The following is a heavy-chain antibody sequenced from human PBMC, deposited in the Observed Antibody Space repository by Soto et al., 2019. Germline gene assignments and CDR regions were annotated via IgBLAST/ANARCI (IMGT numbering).Heavy chain of an antibody. Sequence: SVTLSLTCTSTGDSINSRSYYWGWIRQPPGKGLEWIGSIYYSGRTYNNPSLRSRVSMSIDTSKDQFSLKLKSVTAADTSLYFCARQSTSVVNQAYFDVSGPRSLVTGS. D-gene: IGHD2-21*01. J-gene: IGHJ4*02. V-gene: IGHV4-39*01. CDR2: IYYSGRT. CDR3: ARQSTSVVNQAYFDV. CDR1: GDSINSRSYY.